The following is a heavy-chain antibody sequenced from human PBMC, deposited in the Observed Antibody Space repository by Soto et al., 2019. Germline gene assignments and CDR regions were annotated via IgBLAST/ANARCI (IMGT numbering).Heavy chain of an antibody. D-gene: IGHD3-10*01. J-gene: IGHJ5*02. CDR1: GYTFTSYA. Sequence: ASVKVSCKASGYTFTSYAMHWVRQAPGQRLEWMGWINAGNGNTKYSQKFQGRVTITRDTSASTAYMELSSLRSEDTAVYYCAGETYYYGSGNYGWFDPWGQGTLVTVSS. V-gene: IGHV1-3*01. CDR2: INAGNGNT. CDR3: AGETYYYGSGNYGWFDP.